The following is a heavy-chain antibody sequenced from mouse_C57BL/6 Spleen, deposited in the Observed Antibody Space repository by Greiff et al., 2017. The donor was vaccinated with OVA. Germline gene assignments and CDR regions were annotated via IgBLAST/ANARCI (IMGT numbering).Heavy chain of an antibody. D-gene: IGHD1-1*01. J-gene: IGHJ1*03. CDR1: GYTFTSYW. V-gene: IGHV1-69*01. CDR3: ARGFITTVVGG. Sequence: QVQLQQPGAELVMPGASVKLSCKASGYTFTSYWMHWVKQRPGQGLEWIGEIDPSDSYTNYNQKFKGKSTLTVDKSSSTAYMQLSSLTSEDSAVYYCARGFITTVVGGWGTGTTVTVSS. CDR2: IDPSDSYT.